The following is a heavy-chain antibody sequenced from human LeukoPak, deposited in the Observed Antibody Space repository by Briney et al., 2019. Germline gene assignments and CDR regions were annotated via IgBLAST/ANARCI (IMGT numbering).Heavy chain of an antibody. Sequence: PGGSLRLSCAASGFTFSYSSMNWVRQAPGKGLEWVSSISSSSSYIYYADSVKGRFTISRDNAKNSLYLQMNSLRAEDTAVYYCARIGRYSGSPSYSVDYWGQGTLVTVSS. J-gene: IGHJ4*02. CDR3: ARIGRYSGSPSYSVDY. CDR1: GFTFSYSS. D-gene: IGHD1-26*01. V-gene: IGHV3-21*01. CDR2: ISSSSSYI.